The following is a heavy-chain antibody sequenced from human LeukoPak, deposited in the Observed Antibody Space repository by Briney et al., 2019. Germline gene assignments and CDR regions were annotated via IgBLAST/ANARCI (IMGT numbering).Heavy chain of an antibody. D-gene: IGHD4-17*01. CDR1: GYTFTSYG. Sequence: GASVKVSCKASGYTFTSYGISWVRQAPGQGLEWMGWISAYNGNTNYAQKLQGRVTMTTDTPTSTAYMEPRSLRSDDTAMYYCARFSATVTAFGYWGQGTLVTVSS. CDR2: ISAYNGNT. CDR3: ARFSATVTAFGY. J-gene: IGHJ4*02. V-gene: IGHV1-18*01.